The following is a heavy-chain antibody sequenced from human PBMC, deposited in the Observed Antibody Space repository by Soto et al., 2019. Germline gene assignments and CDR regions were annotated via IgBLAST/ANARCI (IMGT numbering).Heavy chain of an antibody. V-gene: IGHV6-1*01. J-gene: IGHJ4*02. CDR2: TYYRSKWYN. Sequence: QVQLQQSGPGLVKPSQTLSLTCAISGDSVSSNSAAWNWIRQSPSRGLEWLGRTYYRSKWYNDYAVSVKSRMTIKSDTSKNQFSLQLNSVTPEDTAVYYCATSHSSGWYGGFDYWGQGTLVTVSS. CDR1: GDSVSSNSAA. D-gene: IGHD6-19*01. CDR3: ATSHSSGWYGGFDY.